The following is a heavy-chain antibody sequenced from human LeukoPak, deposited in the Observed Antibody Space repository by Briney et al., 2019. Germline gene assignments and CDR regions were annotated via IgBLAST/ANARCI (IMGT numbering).Heavy chain of an antibody. Sequence: PGGSLRLSCAGSGFTFSNAWMSWVRQAPGKGLEWVGRIKSKTDGGTTDYAAPVKGRFTISRDDSKNTLYLQMNCLKTEDTAVYYCTTEGGSYYDGYYFDYWGQGTLVTVSS. CDR1: GFTFSNAW. D-gene: IGHD1-26*01. J-gene: IGHJ4*02. CDR2: IKSKTDGGTT. V-gene: IGHV3-15*01. CDR3: TTEGGSYYDGYYFDY.